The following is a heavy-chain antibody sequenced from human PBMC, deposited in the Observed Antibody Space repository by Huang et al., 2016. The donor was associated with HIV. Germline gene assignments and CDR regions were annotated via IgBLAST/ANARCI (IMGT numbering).Heavy chain of an antibody. D-gene: IGHD3-10*01. CDR2: IYYKGST. V-gene: IGHV4-39*01. CDR3: ARHREGPVAYYSGWGSHLNYMDV. CDR1: GGSIRSSDYH. Sequence: QLLLQESGPGLVKPSEALALTCAVSGGSIRSSDYHWGWIRQPPGKGLEWIGSIYYKGSTHYSPALKRRVTIAVDTSKNLFFLTLTSMTAADTAVYYCARHREGPVAYYSGWGSHLNYMDVWGRGRTVVVSS. J-gene: IGHJ6*03.